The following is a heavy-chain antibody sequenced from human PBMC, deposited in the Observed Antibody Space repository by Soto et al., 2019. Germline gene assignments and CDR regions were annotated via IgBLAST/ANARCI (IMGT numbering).Heavy chain of an antibody. CDR3: ARGGGIAARRGWFDP. CDR1: GGSFSGYY. CDR2: INHSGST. J-gene: IGHJ5*02. V-gene: IGHV4-34*01. D-gene: IGHD6-6*01. Sequence: SETLSLTCAVYGGSFSGYYWSWIRQPPGKGLEWIGEINHSGSTNYNPSLKSRVTISVDTSKNQFSLKLSSVTAADTAVYYCARGGGIAARRGWFDPWGQGTLVTVS.